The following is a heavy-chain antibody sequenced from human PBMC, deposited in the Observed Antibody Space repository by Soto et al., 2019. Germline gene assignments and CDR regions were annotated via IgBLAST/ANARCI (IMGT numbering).Heavy chain of an antibody. J-gene: IGHJ4*02. CDR2: IYWDANK. CDR3: AHMRSGGPIGGGHNYYLEY. V-gene: IGHV2-5*02. CDR1: GFSLSISEVG. D-gene: IGHD1-1*01. Sequence: QITLKESGPTLVKPTQTLTLTCSFSGFSLSISEVGVAWIRQPPGKALEWLALIYWDANKHYRPSLKGRATITKDTSKNQVVHTMTNMDPVDTATYYCAHMRSGGPIGGGHNYYLEYWGQGTLVTVSS.